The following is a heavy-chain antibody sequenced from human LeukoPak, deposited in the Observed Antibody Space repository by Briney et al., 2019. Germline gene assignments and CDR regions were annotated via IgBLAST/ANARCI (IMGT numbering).Heavy chain of an antibody. D-gene: IGHD3-22*01. CDR3: ARERSAYYYDSSGYYYRTRPDAFDI. CDR1: GYTFTGYY. CDR2: ISAYNGNT. J-gene: IGHJ3*02. V-gene: IGHV1-18*04. Sequence: ASVKVSCKASGYTFTGYYMHWVRQAPGQGLEWMGWISAYNGNTNHAQKLQGRVTMTTDTSTSTAYMELRSLRSDDTAVYYCARERSAYYYDSSGYYYRTRPDAFDIWGQGTMVTVSS.